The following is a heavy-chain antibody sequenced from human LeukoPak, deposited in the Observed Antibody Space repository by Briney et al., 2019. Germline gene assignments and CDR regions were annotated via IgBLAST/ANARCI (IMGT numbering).Heavy chain of an antibody. D-gene: IGHD3-22*01. CDR3: TSGTDSRKLGY. CDR1: GDSLNNRY. V-gene: IGHV4-34*01. Sequence: ASETLSLTCTVSGDSLNNRYWDWIRQPPGKGLEWIGEIHAVEGTNYNPSLRSRVTVSLDTSKNQFSLKMSSVTAADTAVYYCTSGTDSRKLGYWGQGTLVTVSS. J-gene: IGHJ4*02. CDR2: IHAVEGT.